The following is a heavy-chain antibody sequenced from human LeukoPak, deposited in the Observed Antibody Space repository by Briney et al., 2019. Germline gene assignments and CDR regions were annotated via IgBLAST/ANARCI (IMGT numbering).Heavy chain of an antibody. J-gene: IGHJ4*02. D-gene: IGHD6-6*01. Sequence: ASVKVSCKASGYTFTSYAMHWVRQAPGQRLEWMGWINAGNGNTKYSQKFQGRVTITRDTSASTAYMELSSLRSEDTAVYYCARGRSSSPNIDYWGQGTLVTVSS. CDR1: GYTFTSYA. CDR2: INAGNGNT. V-gene: IGHV1-3*01. CDR3: ARGRSSSPNIDY.